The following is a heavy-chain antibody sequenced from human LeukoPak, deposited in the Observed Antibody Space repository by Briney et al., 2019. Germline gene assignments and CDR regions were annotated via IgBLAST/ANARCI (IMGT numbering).Heavy chain of an antibody. Sequence: PGGSLRLSCAASGFTFSSYSMNWVRQTPGKGLEWVSAISGSGGSTYYADSVKGRFTISRDNSKNTLYLQMNSLRAEDTAVYYCAKPKAYHDSSGYEVWGQGTLVTVSS. D-gene: IGHD3-22*01. CDR3: AKPKAYHDSSGYEV. CDR2: ISGSGGST. J-gene: IGHJ4*02. V-gene: IGHV3-23*01. CDR1: GFTFSSYS.